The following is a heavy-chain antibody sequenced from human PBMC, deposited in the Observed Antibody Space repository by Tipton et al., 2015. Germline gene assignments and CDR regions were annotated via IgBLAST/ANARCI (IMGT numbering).Heavy chain of an antibody. J-gene: IGHJ6*02. CDR2: IFYSGNT. D-gene: IGHD3-9*01. V-gene: IGHV4-39*07. CDR1: GGSISTSSYY. Sequence: TLSLTCTVSGGSISTSSYYWGWIRQPPGKGLEWIGNIFYSGNTNYNPSLMSRLTISVDKSKNQFSLKLSSVTAADTAVYFCARDGRYDILTGHSHQYGMDVWGQGTTVTVSS. CDR3: ARDGRYDILTGHSHQYGMDV.